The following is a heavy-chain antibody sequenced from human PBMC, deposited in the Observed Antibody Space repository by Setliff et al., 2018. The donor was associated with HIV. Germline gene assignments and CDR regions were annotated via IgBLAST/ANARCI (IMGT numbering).Heavy chain of an antibody. Sequence: GASVKVSCKASGGTFSSYALSWVRQAPGQGLQWMGWINTNTGNPTYAQGFTGRFVFSLDTSVSTAYLQISSLKAEDTAVYYCARNYYDVWSLSFGGWFDPWGQGTLVTVSS. CDR3: ARNYYDVWSLSFGGWFDP. CDR1: GGTFSSYA. V-gene: IGHV7-4-1*02. D-gene: IGHD3-3*01. CDR2: INTNTGNP. J-gene: IGHJ5*02.